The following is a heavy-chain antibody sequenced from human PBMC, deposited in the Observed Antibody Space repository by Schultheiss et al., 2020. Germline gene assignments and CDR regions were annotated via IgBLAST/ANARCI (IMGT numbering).Heavy chain of an antibody. CDR2: IYHSGST. D-gene: IGHD4-11*01. Sequence: GSLRLSCAVSGYSISSGYYWGWIRQPPGKGLEWIGSIYHSGSTYYNPSLKSRVTISVDTSKNQFSLKLSSVTAADTAVYYCARADINYAAPFDYWGQGTLVTVSS. J-gene: IGHJ4*02. V-gene: IGHV4-38-2*01. CDR1: GYSISSGYY. CDR3: ARADINYAAPFDY.